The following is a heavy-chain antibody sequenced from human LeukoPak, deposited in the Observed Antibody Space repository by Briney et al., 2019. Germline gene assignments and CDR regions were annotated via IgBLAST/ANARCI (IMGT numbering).Heavy chain of an antibody. CDR3: ARGLVGTSVSGDFYFYYMDV. CDR2: INPNSGAT. D-gene: IGHD4-23*01. V-gene: IGHV1-2*02. Sequence: TSVKVSCKAVGYTLTDYFIHWVRQAPGQGLEWMGWINPNSGATRYAQTFQGRVTMTRDTSIRAAYMDLNWLGFGDTAVYFCARGLVGTSVSGDFYFYYMDVWGTGTTLTVSS. J-gene: IGHJ6*03. CDR1: GYTLTDYF.